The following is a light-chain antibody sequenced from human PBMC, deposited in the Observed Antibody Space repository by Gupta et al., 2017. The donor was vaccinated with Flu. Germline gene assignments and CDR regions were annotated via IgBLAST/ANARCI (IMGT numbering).Light chain of an antibody. CDR3: SSYTTSSTYV. V-gene: IGLV2-18*02. J-gene: IGLJ1*01. Sequence: QSALTQPPSVSGSPGQSVTISCTGTSSDVGNYNRVSWYQQSPGTAPKLMIYEVRNRPSGVPDRFAGSKSGNTASLTISGLQAEDEADFYCSSYTTSSTYVFGTGTKVTVL. CDR1: SSDVGNYNR. CDR2: EVR.